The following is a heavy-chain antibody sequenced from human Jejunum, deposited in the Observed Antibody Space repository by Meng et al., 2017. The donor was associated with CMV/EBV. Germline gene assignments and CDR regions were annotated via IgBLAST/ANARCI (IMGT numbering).Heavy chain of an antibody. CDR2: MYYSGRT. V-gene: IGHV4-30-4*01. Sequence: GNSYWTWIRQSPGKALEWIASMYYSGRTDYDPSLKSRLTISGDRSKNHLSLSLTSVTAADTAVYFCARGLDCSDYTCNSKNVYLDSWGQGVLVTVSS. J-gene: IGHJ4*02. CDR3: ARGLDCSDYTCNSKNVYLDS. CDR1: GNSY. D-gene: IGHD2-15*01.